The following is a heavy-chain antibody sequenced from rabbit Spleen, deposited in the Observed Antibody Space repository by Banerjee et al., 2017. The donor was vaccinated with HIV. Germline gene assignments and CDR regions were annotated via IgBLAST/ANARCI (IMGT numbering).Heavy chain of an antibody. D-gene: IGHD1-1*01. CDR2: IYTGGSGST. CDR1: GFSFSSSYW. Sequence: QEQLEESGGDLVKPEGSLALTCTASGFSFSSSYWTCWVRQAPGKGLELIACIYTGGSGSTWYASWVSGRFTISKTSSTTVTLQLDSLTAADTATYFCARDTGRSSYYADHFDLWGPGTLVTVS. J-gene: IGHJ6*01. CDR3: ARDTGRSSYYADHFDL. V-gene: IGHV1S45*01.